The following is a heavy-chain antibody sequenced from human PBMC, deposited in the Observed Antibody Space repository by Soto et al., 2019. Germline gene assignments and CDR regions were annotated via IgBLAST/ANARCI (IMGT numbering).Heavy chain of an antibody. Sequence: GGSLRLSCAASGFTFSDYYMSWIRQAPGKGLEWVSYISSSSYTNYADSVKGRFTISRDNAKNSLYLQMNSLRAEDTAVYYCARPSYSYGRYYYYYGMDVWGQGTTVTVSS. J-gene: IGHJ6*02. V-gene: IGHV3-11*06. CDR1: GFTFSDYY. CDR3: ARPSYSYGRYYYYYGMDV. D-gene: IGHD5-18*01. CDR2: ISSSSYT.